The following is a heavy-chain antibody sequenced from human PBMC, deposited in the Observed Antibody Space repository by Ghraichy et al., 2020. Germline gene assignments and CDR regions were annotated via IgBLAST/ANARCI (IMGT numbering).Heavy chain of an antibody. D-gene: IGHD4-23*01. J-gene: IGHJ6*02. CDR2: ITTNSRTK. V-gene: IGHV3-48*02. CDR3: ARASTVVRFFYFAGMDV. Sequence: GGSLRLSCVGSGFTFSAYSMNWVRQSPGKGLEWLSYITTNSRTKSYGDSVKGRFTISRDNAQNSLYLQMNSLRDEDTAVYYCARASTVVRFFYFAGMDVWGQGTTGTVS. CDR1: GFTFSAYS.